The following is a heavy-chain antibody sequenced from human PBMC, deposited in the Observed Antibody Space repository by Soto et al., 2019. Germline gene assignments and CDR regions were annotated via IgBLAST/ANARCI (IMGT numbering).Heavy chain of an antibody. CDR2: ISYSGST. V-gene: IGHV4-30-4*01. D-gene: IGHD1-7*01. Sequence: QVQLQESGPGLVKPSQTLSLTCTVSGGSISSGNYYWSWIRQPPGKGLEWIGFISYSGSTYYNASLKSRVTISVDTSKHQFSLNLSFGTAADTAVYYCATMGTPATGLYYFDYWGQGTLVNVSS. CDR1: GGSISSGNYY. J-gene: IGHJ4*02. CDR3: ATMGTPATGLYYFDY.